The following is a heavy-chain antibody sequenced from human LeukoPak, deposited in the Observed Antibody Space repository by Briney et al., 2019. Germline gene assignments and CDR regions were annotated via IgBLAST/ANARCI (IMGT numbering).Heavy chain of an antibody. CDR2: VHLDGRT. V-gene: IGHV4-4*02. D-gene: IGHD1-26*01. Sequence: SETLSLTCGISGGSVINTNWWTWVRQPPGKGLEWIGEVHLDGRTNYNPSLESRLTMSVDVSENQVSLKLTSVTAADTAVYYCARVSGSYFDYWGQGTLVTVSS. CDR3: ARVSGSYFDY. CDR1: GGSVINTNW. J-gene: IGHJ4*02.